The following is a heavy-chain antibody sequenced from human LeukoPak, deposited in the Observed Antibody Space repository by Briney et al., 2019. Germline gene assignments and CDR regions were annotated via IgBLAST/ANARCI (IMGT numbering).Heavy chain of an antibody. D-gene: IGHD2-15*01. V-gene: IGHV3-23*01. CDR3: AKAPVTSCRGAFCYPFDS. CDR1: GFSLSSYA. Sequence: GGSLRLSCTVSGFSLSSYAMSWVRRAPGKGLEWVSATSSSEAGKYYADSVMGRFTISRDNSRNTMELQINSLRAEDAVVYYCAKAPVTSCRGAFCYPFDSWGQGTVVTVSS. CDR2: TSSSEAGK. J-gene: IGHJ4*02.